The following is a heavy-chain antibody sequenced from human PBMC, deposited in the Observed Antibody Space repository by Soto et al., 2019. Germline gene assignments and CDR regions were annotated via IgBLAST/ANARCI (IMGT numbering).Heavy chain of an antibody. CDR3: ARENGSGARQRDSYYYGMDA. CDR2: ISAYNGNT. J-gene: IGHJ6*02. D-gene: IGHD3-10*01. V-gene: IGHV1-18*01. Sequence: SVKGFCRAAGDTFTSHGFSWVRRAPVQRLEWMGWISAYNGNTNYAQKFQGRVTMTTDPSTSTAYMELRSLRSADTAVYYCARENGSGARQRDSYYYGMDAWG. CDR1: GDTFTSHG.